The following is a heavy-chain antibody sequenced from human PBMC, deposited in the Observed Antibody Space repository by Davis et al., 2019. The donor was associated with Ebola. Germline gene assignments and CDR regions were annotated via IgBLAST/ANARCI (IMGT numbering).Heavy chain of an antibody. D-gene: IGHD1-1*01. CDR2: INHSGRT. CDR3: ARNWYFDY. J-gene: IGHJ4*02. Sequence: MPSETLSLTCAVYGGSFSDYYWSWIRQPPGKGLEWIGEINHSGRTNYNPSLKSRVTISVDTSKNQFSLKLSSVTAADTAVYYCARNWYFDYWGQGTLVTVSS. CDR1: GGSFSDYY. V-gene: IGHV4-34*01.